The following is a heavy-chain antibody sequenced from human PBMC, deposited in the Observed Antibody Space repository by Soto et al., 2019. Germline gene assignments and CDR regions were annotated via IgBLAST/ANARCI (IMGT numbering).Heavy chain of an antibody. J-gene: IGHJ5*02. V-gene: IGHV3-23*01. CDR2: ITGSGAGS. CDR1: GFTFISYA. D-gene: IGHD6-13*01. CDR3: AKAYSNSWPNDWFDP. Sequence: EVQLLESGGGWLQPGGSLRLSCAASGFTFISYAMNWVRQPPGKGLEWVSGITGSGAGSYYSDSVKGRFTISRDNSKNTLYLQMNSLRAEDTAVYYCAKAYSNSWPNDWFDPWGQGTLVTVSS.